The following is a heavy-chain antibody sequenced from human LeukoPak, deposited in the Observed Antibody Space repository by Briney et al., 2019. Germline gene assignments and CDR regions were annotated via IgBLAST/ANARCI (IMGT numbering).Heavy chain of an antibody. D-gene: IGHD3-9*01. CDR1: GFTFSSYA. J-gene: IGHJ4*02. Sequence: GGSLRLSCTASGFTFSSYAMHWVRQAPGKGLEWVAVIRFDGTTKYYVDSVKGRFTISRDNSKIALYLQMNSLRAEDKAVYYCARQYYDILTGHYNFPDYWGQGTLVTVSP. CDR3: ARQYYDILTGHYNFPDY. CDR2: IRFDGTTK. V-gene: IGHV3-33*01.